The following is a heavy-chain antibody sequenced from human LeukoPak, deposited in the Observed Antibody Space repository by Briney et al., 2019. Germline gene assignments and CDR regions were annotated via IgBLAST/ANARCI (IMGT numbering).Heavy chain of an antibody. CDR2: IKQDGSEK. CDR3: ASVREWRVQNAPFDY. J-gene: IGHJ4*02. Sequence: GGSLRISCAASGFTFNSYWMSWVRQAPGKGLEWVANIKQDGSEKYYVDSVKGRFTISRDNAKNSLYLQMNSLRAEDTAVYYCASVREWRVQNAPFDYSGQGTLVTVSS. CDR1: GFTFNSYW. V-gene: IGHV3-7*01. D-gene: IGHD6-19*01.